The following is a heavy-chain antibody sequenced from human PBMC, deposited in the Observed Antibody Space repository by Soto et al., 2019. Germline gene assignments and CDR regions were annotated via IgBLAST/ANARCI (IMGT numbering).Heavy chain of an antibody. J-gene: IGHJ4*02. Sequence: SETLSLTCTVSGGSISSYYWSWIRQPPGKGLEWIAYIYYSGSTNYNPSLKSRVTISVDTSKNQFSLKLSSVTAADTAVYYCARWASGSRYFDYWGQGMLVTVSS. CDR1: GGSISSYY. CDR2: IYYSGST. D-gene: IGHD1-26*01. CDR3: ARWASGSRYFDY. V-gene: IGHV4-59*01.